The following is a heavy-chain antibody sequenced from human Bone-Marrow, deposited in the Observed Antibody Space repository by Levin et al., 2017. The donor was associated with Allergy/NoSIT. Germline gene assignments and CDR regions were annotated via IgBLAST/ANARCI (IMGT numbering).Heavy chain of an antibody. J-gene: IGHJ4*02. Sequence: SVKVSCKASGGTFSSYAISWVRQAPGQGLEWMGGIIPIFGTANYAQKFQGRVTITADESTSTAYMELSSLRSEDTAVYYCARDPLGSAAAGAYWGQGTLVTVSS. D-gene: IGHD6-13*01. V-gene: IGHV1-69*13. CDR2: IIPIFGTA. CDR1: GGTFSSYA. CDR3: ARDPLGSAAAGAY.